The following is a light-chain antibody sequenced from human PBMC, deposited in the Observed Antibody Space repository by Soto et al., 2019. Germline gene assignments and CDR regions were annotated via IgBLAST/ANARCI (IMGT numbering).Light chain of an antibody. J-gene: IGKJ1*01. V-gene: IGKV3-20*01. CDR2: GAS. CDR1: QSVGSPY. CDR3: QQYGSSPKT. Sequence: EIVLTQSPGTLSLSPGERATLACRASQSVGSPYLAWYQQRPGQAPRLLIYGASNRATGIPDRFSGSGSGTDFTLTISRLEPEDFAVYYCQQYGSSPKTFGQGTKVDIK.